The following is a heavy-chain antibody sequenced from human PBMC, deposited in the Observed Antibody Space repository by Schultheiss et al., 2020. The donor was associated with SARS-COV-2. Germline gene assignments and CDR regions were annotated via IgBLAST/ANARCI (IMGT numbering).Heavy chain of an antibody. V-gene: IGHV4-34*01. CDR3: ARAPTPPSNYDFWSGFLFDY. Sequence: SETLSLTCAVYGGSFSGYYWGWIRQPPGKGLEWIGSIYYSGSTYYNPSLKSRLTISVDTSKNQFSLRLNSVTAADTAVYYCARAPTPPSNYDFWSGFLFDYWGQGALVTVSS. CDR2: IYYSGST. D-gene: IGHD3-3*01. CDR1: GGSFSGYY. J-gene: IGHJ4*02.